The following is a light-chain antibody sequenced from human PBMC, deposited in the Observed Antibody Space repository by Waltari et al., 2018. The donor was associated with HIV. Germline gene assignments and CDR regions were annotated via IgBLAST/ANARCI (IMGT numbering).Light chain of an antibody. V-gene: IGLV1-51*01. J-gene: IGLJ3*02. CDR3: GTWDSSLSAWV. Sequence: QSVLTLPPSESAAPGHQVTISCSGSTPNIGINHVSWYQQPPGPAPKLHIYDNNNRPSGMPDRFSGSESGTSATLGITGLQTGDEADYYCGTWDSSLSAWVFGGGTKLTVL. CDR2: DNN. CDR1: TPNIGINH.